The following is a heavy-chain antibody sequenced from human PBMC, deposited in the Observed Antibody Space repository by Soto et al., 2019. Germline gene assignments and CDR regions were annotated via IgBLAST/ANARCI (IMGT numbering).Heavy chain of an antibody. CDR1: GYTFINSA. CDR2: INAGNGDT. CDR3: ARRSPRYGIDS. D-gene: IGHD1-1*01. J-gene: IGHJ4*02. Sequence: ASVNVSCKASGYTFINSAIHWVRQAPGQRLEWMGWINAGNGDTKYSQRFQGRVTITRDTSASTSYMDLSSLRSEDTAVYYCARRSPRYGIDSWGQGTLVTVSP. V-gene: IGHV1-3*01.